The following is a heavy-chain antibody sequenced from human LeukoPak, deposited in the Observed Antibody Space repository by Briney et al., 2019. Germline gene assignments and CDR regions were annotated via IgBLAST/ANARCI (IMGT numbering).Heavy chain of an antibody. CDR2: MNPNSGNT. Sequence: ASVKVSCKASGYTFTSYDINGVRQAAGQGLEGMGWMNPNSGNTGYAQKFQGRVTITRNTSISTAYMELSSLRSEDTAVYYCARRGPASDYDFWRGYYNYYYYMDVWGKGTTVTVSS. J-gene: IGHJ6*03. CDR1: GYTFTSYD. CDR3: ARRGPASDYDFWRGYYNYYYYMDV. D-gene: IGHD3-3*01. V-gene: IGHV1-8*03.